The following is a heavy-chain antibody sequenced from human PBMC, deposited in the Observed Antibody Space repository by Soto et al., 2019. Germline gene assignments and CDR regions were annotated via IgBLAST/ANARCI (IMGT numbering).Heavy chain of an antibody. CDR2: IHISGTT. J-gene: IGHJ4*02. V-gene: IGHV4-4*07. CDR1: GGSMNAHF. D-gene: IGHD2-15*01. Sequence: KSSETLSLTCTVSGGSMNAHFWSWIRQSAGKGLEWIGHIHISGTTTYNPSLKGRVTMSLDPPKNQLSLKLTSVTAADTAVYYCARINGGSPDFWGQGTLVTVSS. CDR3: ARINGGSPDF.